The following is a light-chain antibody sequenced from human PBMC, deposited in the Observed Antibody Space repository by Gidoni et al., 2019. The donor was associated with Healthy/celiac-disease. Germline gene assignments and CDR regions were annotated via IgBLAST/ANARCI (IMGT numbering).Light chain of an antibody. Sequence: DIQMTQSPSSLSASVGDRVTITCRASQSSSSYLNWYQQKPGKAPKLLIYAASSLQSGVPSRFSGSGSGTDFTLTISSLQPEDFATYYCQQSYSTLRTFGKGTKVEIK. CDR1: QSSSSY. CDR2: AAS. J-gene: IGKJ1*01. V-gene: IGKV1-39*01. CDR3: QQSYSTLRT.